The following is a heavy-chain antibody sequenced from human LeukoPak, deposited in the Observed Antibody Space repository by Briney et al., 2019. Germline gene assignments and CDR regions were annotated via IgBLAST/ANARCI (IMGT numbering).Heavy chain of an antibody. Sequence: SETLSLTCAVSGGSISSGGYSWSWIRQPPGKGLEWIGYIYHSGSTYYNPSLKSRVTISVDTSKNQFSLKLSSVTAADTAVYYCASEYCSGGSCYFVNWGQGTLVTVSS. V-gene: IGHV4-30-2*02. CDR1: GGSISSGGYS. CDR3: ASEYCSGGSCYFVN. J-gene: IGHJ4*02. D-gene: IGHD2-15*01. CDR2: IYHSGST.